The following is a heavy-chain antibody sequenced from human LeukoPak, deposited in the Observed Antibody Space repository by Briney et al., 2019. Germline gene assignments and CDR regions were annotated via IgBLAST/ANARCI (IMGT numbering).Heavy chain of an antibody. CDR3: AEDPILTGFYNDGR. Sequence: PGRSLRLSCAASGFTFANYAMTWVRQAPGKGLQWVSSINDGGGIVYYADSVKGRFTISRDNSKNTLYLEMNSLRAEDTARYFCAEDPILTGFYNDGRWGQGTLVIVSS. CDR1: GFTFANYA. J-gene: IGHJ4*02. V-gene: IGHV3-23*01. CDR2: INDGGGIV. D-gene: IGHD3-9*01.